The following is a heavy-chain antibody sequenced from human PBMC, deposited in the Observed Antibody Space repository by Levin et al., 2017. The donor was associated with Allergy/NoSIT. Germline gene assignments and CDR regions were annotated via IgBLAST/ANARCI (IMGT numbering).Heavy chain of an antibody. CDR2: ISYDGSNK. CDR1: GFTFSSYG. CDR3: AKDPGRYSSSWAFDY. V-gene: IGHV3-30*18. Sequence: GESLKISCAASGFTFSSYGMHWVRQAPGKGLEWVAVISYDGSNKYYADSVKGRFTISRDNSKNTLYLQMNSLRAEDTAVYYCAKDPGRYSSSWAFDYWGQGTLVTVSS. J-gene: IGHJ4*02. D-gene: IGHD6-13*01.